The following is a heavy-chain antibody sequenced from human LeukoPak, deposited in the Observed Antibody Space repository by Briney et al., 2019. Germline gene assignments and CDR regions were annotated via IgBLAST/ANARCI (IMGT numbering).Heavy chain of an antibody. Sequence: PSETLSLTCAVYGGSFSGYYWGWIRQSPGKGLEWIGSIYYSGSTYYNPSLKSRVTISVDTSKNQFSLKLSSVTAADTAVYYCARGYCTNAVCSLGPTQAWGQGTLVTVSS. D-gene: IGHD2-8*01. J-gene: IGHJ4*02. CDR1: GGSFSGYY. CDR3: ARGYCTNAVCSLGPTQA. CDR2: IYYSGST. V-gene: IGHV4-34*01.